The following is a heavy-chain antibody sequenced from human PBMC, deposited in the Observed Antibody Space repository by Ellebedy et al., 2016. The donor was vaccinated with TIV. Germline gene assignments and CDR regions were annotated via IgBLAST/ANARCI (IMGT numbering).Heavy chain of an antibody. D-gene: IGHD4-17*01. CDR2: IKQDGSDK. V-gene: IGHV3-7*03. Sequence: GGSLRLSCEASGFTFPTYWMNWVRQAPGKVLEWVANIKQDGSDKNYVDSVKGRFTISRDNGKKSLFLQMNNVRVEDTALYFCARGLSDYGDFKLDSWGHGTLVTVSS. J-gene: IGHJ5*01. CDR3: ARGLSDYGDFKLDS. CDR1: GFTFPTYW.